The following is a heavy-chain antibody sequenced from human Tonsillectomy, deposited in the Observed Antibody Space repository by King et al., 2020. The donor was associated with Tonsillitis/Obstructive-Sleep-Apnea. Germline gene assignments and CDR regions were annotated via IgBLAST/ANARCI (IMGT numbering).Heavy chain of an antibody. CDR1: GFTFSSYG. CDR2: IWYDGSNK. CDR3: AREWIPYCGGDCYSNY. V-gene: IGHV3-33*01. D-gene: IGHD2-21*01. J-gene: IGHJ4*02. Sequence: VQLVESGGGVVQPGRSLRLSCAASGFTFSSYGMHWVRQAPGKGLEWVAVIWYDGSNKYYADSVKGRFTISRDNSKNTLYLQMNSLRAEDTAVYYCAREWIPYCGGDCYSNYWGQGTLVTVSS.